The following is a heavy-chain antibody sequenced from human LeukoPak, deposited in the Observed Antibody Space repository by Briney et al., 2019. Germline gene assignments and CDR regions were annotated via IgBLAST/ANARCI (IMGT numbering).Heavy chain of an antibody. CDR1: GYTFTSYY. Sequence: ASVKVSCKASGYTFTSYYMHWVRQAPGQGLEWMGIINPSGGSTSYAQKFQGRVAMTRDTSTSTVYMELSSLRSEDTAVYYCATVGSLGDTYFDYWGQGTLVTVSS. CDR2: INPSGGST. CDR3: ATVGSLGDTYFDY. J-gene: IGHJ4*02. D-gene: IGHD3-10*01. V-gene: IGHV1-46*01.